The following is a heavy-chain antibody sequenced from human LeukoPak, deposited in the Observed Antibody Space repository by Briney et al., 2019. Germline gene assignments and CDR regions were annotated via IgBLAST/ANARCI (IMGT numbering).Heavy chain of an antibody. J-gene: IGHJ4*02. Sequence: GRSLRLSCAASGFTLSSYGMHWVRQAPGKGLEWVAVIWYDGSNKYYADSVKGRFTISRDNSKNTLYLQMNSLRAEDTAVYYCARDSPAWELPIDYWGQGTLVTVSS. CDR3: ARDSPAWELPIDY. D-gene: IGHD1-26*01. V-gene: IGHV3-33*01. CDR1: GFTLSSYG. CDR2: IWYDGSNK.